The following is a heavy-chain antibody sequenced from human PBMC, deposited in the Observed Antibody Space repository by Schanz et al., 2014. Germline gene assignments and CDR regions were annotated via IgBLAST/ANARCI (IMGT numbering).Heavy chain of an antibody. V-gene: IGHV3-33*08. Sequence: QVDLVESGGGVVQPGRSLTLSCAVSTSLFSRSVIHWVRQAPGKGLEWVAATRYDGNNKYYVDSVKGRFTISRDNSKNTLYLQVNSLRAEDTAVYYCVRDLGGDQTDYWGQGTLVTVSS. CDR3: VRDLGGDQTDY. D-gene: IGHD4-17*01. CDR1: TSLFSRSV. J-gene: IGHJ4*02. CDR2: TRYDGNNK.